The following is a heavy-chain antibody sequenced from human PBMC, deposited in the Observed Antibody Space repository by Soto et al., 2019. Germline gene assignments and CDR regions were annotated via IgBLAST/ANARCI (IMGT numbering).Heavy chain of an antibody. CDR1: GGSISSGDYY. Sequence: PSETLSLTCTVSGGSISSGDYYWSWIRQPPGKGLEWIGYIYYSGSTYYNPSLKSRVTISVDTSKNQFSLKLSPVTAADTAVYYCARDRSYYDSSGLPAFDIWGQGTMVTVSS. CDR3: ARDRSYYDSSGLPAFDI. CDR2: IYYSGST. J-gene: IGHJ3*02. D-gene: IGHD3-22*01. V-gene: IGHV4-30-4*01.